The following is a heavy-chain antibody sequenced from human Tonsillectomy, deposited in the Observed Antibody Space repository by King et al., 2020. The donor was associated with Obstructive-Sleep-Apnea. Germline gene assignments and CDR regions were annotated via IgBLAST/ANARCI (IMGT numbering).Heavy chain of an antibody. CDR2: ISYDGSNK. CDR1: GFTFISYV. J-gene: IGHJ6*02. V-gene: IGHV3-30-3*01. Sequence: VQLVESGGGVVQPGRSLRLSCAASGFTFISYVIHGVRQAPGKGLEGVAVISYDGSNKYYADYVKGRFTISRENSKNTSYLQRNRLGVEDTAVYYCERVLERRSWGGGYYGMDVWGQGTTVTVSS. CDR3: ERVLERRSWGGGYYGMDV. D-gene: IGHD6-13*01.